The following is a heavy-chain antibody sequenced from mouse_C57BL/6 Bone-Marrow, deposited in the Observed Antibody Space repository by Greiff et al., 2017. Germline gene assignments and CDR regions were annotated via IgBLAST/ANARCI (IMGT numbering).Heavy chain of an antibody. CDR3: ARSPYYGNYFWYLDV. CDR2: IHPNSGST. J-gene: IGHJ1*03. Sequence: VQLQQPGAELVKPGASVKLSCKASGYTFTSYWMHWVKQRPGQGLEWIGMIHPNSGSTNYNEKFKRKATLTVDKSSSTAYMKLSSLTSEDSAVYYCARSPYYGNYFWYLDVWGTGTTVTVSS. CDR1: GYTFTSYW. V-gene: IGHV1-64*01. D-gene: IGHD2-1*01.